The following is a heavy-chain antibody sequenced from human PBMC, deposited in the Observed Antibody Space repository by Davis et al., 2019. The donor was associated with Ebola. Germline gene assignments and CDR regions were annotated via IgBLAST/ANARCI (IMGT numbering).Heavy chain of an antibody. CDR3: ARALSYGEFEY. CDR2: ISGSGGST. CDR1: GFTFSSYA. J-gene: IGHJ4*02. Sequence: GESLKISCAASGFTFSSYAMSWVRQAPGKGLEWVSAISGSGGSTYYPGFVKGRFTISRENAKNSLYLQMNSLRAGDTAVYYCARALSYGEFEYWGQGTLVTVSS. D-gene: IGHD4-17*01. V-gene: IGHV3-23*01.